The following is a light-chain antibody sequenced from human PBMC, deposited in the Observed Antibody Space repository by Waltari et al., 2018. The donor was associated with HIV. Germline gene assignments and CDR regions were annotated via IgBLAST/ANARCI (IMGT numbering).Light chain of an antibody. CDR2: WAS. CDR3: QQYYSTPYT. Sequence: DIVMTQSPDSLAVSLGERATINRKSSQSVLYSSNNKNYLAWYQQKPGQPPKLLIYWASTRESGVPDRFSGSGSGTDFTLTISSLQAEDVAVYYCQQYYSTPYTFGQGTKLEIK. J-gene: IGKJ2*01. V-gene: IGKV4-1*01. CDR1: QSVLYSSNNKNY.